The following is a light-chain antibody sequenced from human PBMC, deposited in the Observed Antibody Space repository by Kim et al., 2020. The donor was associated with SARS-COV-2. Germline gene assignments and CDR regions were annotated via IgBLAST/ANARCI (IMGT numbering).Light chain of an antibody. CDR2: GAS. CDR3: QQYGSSPAPLT. CDR1: QSVSSY. J-gene: IGKJ4*01. Sequence: EIVLTQSPDTLSLSPGERATLSYRASQSVSSYLAWYQQKPGQAPRLLIYGASSRATGIPDRFSGSGSGTDFTLTISRLEPEDFAVYYCQQYGSSPAPLTFGGGTKVDIK. V-gene: IGKV3-20*01.